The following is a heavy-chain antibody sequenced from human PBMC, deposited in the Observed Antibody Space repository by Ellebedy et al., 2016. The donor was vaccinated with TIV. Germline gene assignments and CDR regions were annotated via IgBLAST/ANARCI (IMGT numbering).Heavy chain of an antibody. CDR2: INQHGSAE. J-gene: IGHJ4*02. Sequence: PGGSLRLACTASGFSFSNYWMHWVRQAPGKGLEWVASINQHGSAEYHVGSVKGRFTISRDNSKSSLYLQMNSLRADDTALYYCARDNYINPRVLDSWGQGIQVTVSS. CDR3: ARDNYINPRVLDS. D-gene: IGHD5-24*01. V-gene: IGHV3-7*03. CDR1: GFSFSNYW.